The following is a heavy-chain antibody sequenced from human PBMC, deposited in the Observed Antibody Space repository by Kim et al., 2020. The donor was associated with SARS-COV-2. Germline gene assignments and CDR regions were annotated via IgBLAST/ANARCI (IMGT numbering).Heavy chain of an antibody. J-gene: IGHJ6*03. CDR2: MNPNSGNT. CDR3: ARETRRITIFGVLTAPNYYYYYMDG. V-gene: IGHV1-8*01. D-gene: IGHD3-3*01. CDR1: GYTFTSYD. Sequence: ASVKVSCKASGYTFTSYDINWVRQATGQGLEWMGWMNPNSGNTGYAQKFQGRVTMTRNTSISTAYMELSSLRSEDTALYYCARETRRITIFGVLTAPNYYYYYMDGWGKGTTVTVSS.